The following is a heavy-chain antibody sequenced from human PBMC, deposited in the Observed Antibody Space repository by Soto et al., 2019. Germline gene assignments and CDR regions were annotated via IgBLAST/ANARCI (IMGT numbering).Heavy chain of an antibody. V-gene: IGHV1-18*04. Sequence: XSVNVSCEASVYTSSCFGISGVRQAPGQGLEWMGWVSGNNGASNPAPKVQGRITMTLDTSTGVSYMALRSLRSDDTAIYYCVRDQKYFRVNGNWFDYWGQGTLVTVSS. J-gene: IGHJ5*01. CDR3: VRDQKYFRVNGNWFDY. CDR1: VYTSSCFG. CDR2: VSGNNGAS. D-gene: IGHD2-2*01.